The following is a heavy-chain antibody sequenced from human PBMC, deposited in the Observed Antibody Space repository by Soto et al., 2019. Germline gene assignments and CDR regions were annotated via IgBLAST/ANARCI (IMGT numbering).Heavy chain of an antibody. Sequence: SETLSLTCTSSGPSITTDDLILRRPCAGGRLEWIGPMYASGGSNYPPPLNGRATLSVDMSKNQFSLTLAAVTAADTAVYFCARDVSAGRGDLFEAWGQPILVTVS. CDR2: MYASGGS. D-gene: IGHD6-13*01. CDR1: GPSITTDD. CDR3: ARDVSAGRGDLFEA. V-gene: IGHV4-4*07. J-gene: IGHJ5*02.